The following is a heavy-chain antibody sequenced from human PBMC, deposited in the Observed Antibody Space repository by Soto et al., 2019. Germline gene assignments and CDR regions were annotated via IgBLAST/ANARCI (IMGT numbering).Heavy chain of an antibody. CDR3: ARDLRGDFWSGFVRSDWFDP. Sequence: PSQTPSLTCAISGDSVSSNSAAWNWIRQSPSRGLEWLGRTYYRSKWYNDYAVSVKSRITINPDTSKNQFSLQLNSVTPEDTAVYYCARDLRGDFWSGFVRSDWFDPWGQGTLVTISS. D-gene: IGHD3-3*01. CDR1: GDSVSSNSAA. V-gene: IGHV6-1*01. J-gene: IGHJ5*02. CDR2: TYYRSKWYN.